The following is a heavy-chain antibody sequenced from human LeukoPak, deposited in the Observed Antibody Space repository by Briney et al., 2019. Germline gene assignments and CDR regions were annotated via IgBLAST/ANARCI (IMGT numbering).Heavy chain of an antibody. CDR2: VFYTGNT. D-gene: IGHD3-10*01. J-gene: IGHJ4*02. Sequence: PSETLSLTCTVSGGSISSSSYYWGWIRQPPGEGLEWLGSVFYTGNTYYNPSLKSRVTISVDTSKNQFSLKLSSVTAADTAVYYCARRAYGSGIEKAYYFDYWGQGTLVTVSS. V-gene: IGHV4-39*07. CDR3: ARRAYGSGIEKAYYFDY. CDR1: GGSISSSSYY.